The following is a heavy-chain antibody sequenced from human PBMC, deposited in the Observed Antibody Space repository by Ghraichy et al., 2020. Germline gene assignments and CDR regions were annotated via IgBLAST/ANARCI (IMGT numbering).Heavy chain of an antibody. CDR1: GFTFSSYA. D-gene: IGHD2-21*02. CDR3: TRDAYCGGDCYFHWYFDL. Sequence: GGSPRLSCAASGFTFSSYAMHWVRQAPGKGLEWVAVISYDGIYTYFADSVKGRFTISRDNSKNTLYLQMNSLRPDDTAVYYCTRDAYCGGDCYFHWYFDLWGRGTLVTVSS. V-gene: IGHV3-30*04. J-gene: IGHJ2*01. CDR2: ISYDGIYT.